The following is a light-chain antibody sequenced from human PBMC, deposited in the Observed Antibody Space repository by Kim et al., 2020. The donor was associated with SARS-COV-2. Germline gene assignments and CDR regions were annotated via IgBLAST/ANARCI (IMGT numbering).Light chain of an antibody. CDR2: WAS. CDR3: KQYYSSPLT. Sequence: ATINCKSSQSLLSSSNNKNYMGWYQQKPGQSPKLLISWASIRESGVPDRFTGSWSGTDFTLTISSLQAEDVAVYYCKQYYSSPLTFGQGTRLEIK. CDR1: QSLLSSSNNKNY. J-gene: IGKJ5*01. V-gene: IGKV4-1*01.